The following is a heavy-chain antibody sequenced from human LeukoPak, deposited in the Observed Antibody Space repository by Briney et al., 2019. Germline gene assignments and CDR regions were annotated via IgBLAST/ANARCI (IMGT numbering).Heavy chain of an antibody. Sequence: GGSLRFSCVASGFTFRTYAMIWARQAPGKGLEWVSAITGGGDFIYYADSVKGRFTISRDNSKNSLYLQMNSLRTEDTALYYCAKEDYSSSWYALDYWGQGTLVTVSS. CDR2: ITGGGDFI. J-gene: IGHJ4*02. CDR1: GFTFRTYA. CDR3: AKEDYSSSWYALDY. V-gene: IGHV3-23*01. D-gene: IGHD6-13*01.